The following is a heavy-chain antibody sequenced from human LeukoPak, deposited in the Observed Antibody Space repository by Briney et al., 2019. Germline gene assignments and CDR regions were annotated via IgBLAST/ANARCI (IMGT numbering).Heavy chain of an antibody. CDR1: GLNFNSYS. J-gene: IGHJ4*02. CDR2: INGRGFSI. V-gene: IGHV3-21*06. CDR3: TRDQPSSGWGFDS. D-gene: IGHD6-19*01. Sequence: PGGSLRLSCAASGLNFNSYSMNWVRQAPGKGLEWVANINGRGFSIHYADSIKGRFTISRDNTKDLLYLQMTSLRADDTALYYCTRDQPSSGWGFDSWGQGTLVTVSS.